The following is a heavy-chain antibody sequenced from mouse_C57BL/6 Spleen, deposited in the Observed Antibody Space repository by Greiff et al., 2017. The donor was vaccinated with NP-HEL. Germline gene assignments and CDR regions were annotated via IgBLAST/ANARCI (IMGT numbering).Heavy chain of an antibody. CDR3: ARGGDYYGSSPAWFAY. J-gene: IGHJ3*01. CDR1: GYTFTSYW. D-gene: IGHD1-1*01. V-gene: IGHV1-69*01. Sequence: VQLQQPGAELVMPGASVKLSCKASGYTFTSYWMHWVKQRPGQGLEWIGEIDPSDSYTNYNQKFKGKSTLTVDKSSSTAYMQLSSLTSEDSAVYYCARGGDYYGSSPAWFAYWGQGTLVTVSA. CDR2: IDPSDSYT.